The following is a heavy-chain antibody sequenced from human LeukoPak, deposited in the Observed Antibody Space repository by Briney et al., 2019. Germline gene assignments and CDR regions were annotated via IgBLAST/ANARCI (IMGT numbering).Heavy chain of an antibody. D-gene: IGHD6-19*01. CDR3: ARDEQWLVRTYYGMDV. CDR2: IIPIFGTA. J-gene: IGHJ6*02. CDR1: GGTFSSYA. V-gene: IGHV1-69*13. Sequence: SVKVSCKASGGTFSSYAVSWVRQAPGQGLEWMGGIIPIFGTANYAQKFRGKVTITADESTSTAYMELSSLRSEDTAVYYCARDEQWLVRTYYGMDVWGQGTTVTVSS.